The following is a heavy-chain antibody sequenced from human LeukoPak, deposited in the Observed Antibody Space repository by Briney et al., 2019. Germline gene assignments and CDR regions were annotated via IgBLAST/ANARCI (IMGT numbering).Heavy chain of an antibody. V-gene: IGHV4-39*01. D-gene: IGHD5-18*01. Sequence: SETLSLTCIVSGGSISSSSYYWGWIRQPPGKGLEWIGSIYYSGSTYYNPSLKSRVTISVDTSKNQFSLKLSSVTAADTAVYYCARLEQLWSYYFDYWGQGTLVTVSS. CDR2: IYYSGST. CDR1: GGSISSSSYY. CDR3: ARLEQLWSYYFDY. J-gene: IGHJ4*02.